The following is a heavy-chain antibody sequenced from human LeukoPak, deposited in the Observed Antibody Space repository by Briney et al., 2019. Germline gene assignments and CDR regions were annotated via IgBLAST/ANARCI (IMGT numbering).Heavy chain of an antibody. CDR3: AKQRYSYYYYMDV. CDR2: IKQDGSEK. D-gene: IGHD2-21*01. V-gene: IGHV3-7*03. CDR1: GFTFSSYW. J-gene: IGHJ6*03. Sequence: GGSLRLSCAASGFTFSSYWMSWVRQAPGKGLEWVANIKQDGSEKYYVDSVKGRFTISRDNSKNTLYLQMNSLRAEDTAVYYCAKQRYSYYYYMDVWGKGTTVTVSS.